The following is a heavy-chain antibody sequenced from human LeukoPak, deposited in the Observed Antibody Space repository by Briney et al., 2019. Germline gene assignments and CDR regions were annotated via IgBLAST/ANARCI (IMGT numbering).Heavy chain of an antibody. CDR1: GFTFSNYG. Sequence: GGSLRLSCAASGFTFSNYGMHWVRHTPGKGLEWVAFIRYDGSNKYYADSVKGRFTISRDNSKNTLYLQMNSLRAEDTAVYYCARESYCSSTSCYGGFDYWGQGTLVTVSS. CDR2: IRYDGSNK. J-gene: IGHJ4*02. CDR3: ARESYCSSTSCYGGFDY. D-gene: IGHD2-2*01. V-gene: IGHV3-30*02.